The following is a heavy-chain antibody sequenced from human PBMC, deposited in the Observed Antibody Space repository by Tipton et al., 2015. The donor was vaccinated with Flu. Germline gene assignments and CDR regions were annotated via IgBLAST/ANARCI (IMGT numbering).Heavy chain of an antibody. V-gene: IGHV4-39*07. Sequence: TLSLTCTDSGDSISTTIYYWGWVRQPPGKGLEWIGSIYYSGTTYYNPSLKSRVTISVDSSKNEFSLTLASLTAADTAVYYCARDLWNDRRAYYYYGVDVWGQGTTVTVSS. CDR3: ARDLWNDRRAYYYYGVDV. J-gene: IGHJ6*02. CDR2: IYYSGTT. CDR1: GDSISTTIYY. D-gene: IGHD1-1*01.